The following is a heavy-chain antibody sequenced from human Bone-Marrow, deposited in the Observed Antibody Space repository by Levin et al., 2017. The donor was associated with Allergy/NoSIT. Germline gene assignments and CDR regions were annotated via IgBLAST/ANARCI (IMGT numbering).Heavy chain of an antibody. CDR3: ASDKERHSIGGSWHDY. CDR2: IDPSDSYT. Sequence: GESLKISCKGSGYRFTTYWISWVRQMPGKGLEWMGKIDPSDSYTSYSPSFQGHVTISADKSISTAYLQWTSLQASDSAKYYWASDKERHSIGGSWHDYWGQGALVTVSA. V-gene: IGHV5-10-1*01. J-gene: IGHJ4*02. D-gene: IGHD4-11*01. CDR1: GYRFTTYW.